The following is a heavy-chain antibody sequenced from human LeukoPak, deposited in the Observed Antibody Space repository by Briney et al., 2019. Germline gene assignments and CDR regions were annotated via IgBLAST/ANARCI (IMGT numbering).Heavy chain of an antibody. CDR1: GFTFSNAW. CDR3: TTGPNSYYDFLPQGAFDI. J-gene: IGHJ3*02. V-gene: IGHV3-15*01. Sequence: GGSLRLSCAASGFTFSNAWMSWVRQAPGKGLEWVGRIKSKTDGGTTDYAAPVKGRFTISRDDSKNTLYLQMNSLKTEDTAVYYCTTGPNSYYDFLPQGAFDIWGQGTMVTVSS. CDR2: IKSKTDGGTT. D-gene: IGHD3-3*01.